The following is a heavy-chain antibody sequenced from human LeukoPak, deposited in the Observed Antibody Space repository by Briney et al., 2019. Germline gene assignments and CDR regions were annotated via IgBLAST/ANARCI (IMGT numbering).Heavy chain of an antibody. CDR1: GYSISSGYY. V-gene: IGHV4-38-2*02. D-gene: IGHD3-10*01. CDR3: HMVRGVIPKYYFDY. Sequence: SETLSLTCTVSGYSISSGYYWGWIRQPPGKGLEWIGSIYHSGSTNYNPSLKSRVTISVDTSKNQFSLKLSSVTAADTAVYYCHMVRGVIPKYYFDYWGQGTLVTVSS. CDR2: IYHSGST. J-gene: IGHJ4*02.